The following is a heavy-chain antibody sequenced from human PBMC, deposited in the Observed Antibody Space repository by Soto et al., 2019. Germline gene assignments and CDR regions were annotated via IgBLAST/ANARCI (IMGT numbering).Heavy chain of an antibody. CDR3: ARGLGGRMDD. CDR2: IIPILGET. J-gene: IGHJ6*02. CDR1: GTIFSSYT. V-gene: IGHV1-69*08. D-gene: IGHD2-15*01. Sequence: QVQLVQSGAEVKKPGSSVRVSCKGSGTIFSSYTISWVRQAPGQGLEWMGRIIPILGETNSAQKFQGRVTLTADKSTNTAYMELNSLRLENTAVYYCARGLGGRMDDWGQGTTVTVSS.